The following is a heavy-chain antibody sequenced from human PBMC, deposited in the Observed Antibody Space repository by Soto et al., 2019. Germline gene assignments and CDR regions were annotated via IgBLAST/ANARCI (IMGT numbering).Heavy chain of an antibody. CDR3: ARDGNGMDV. CDR1: GCSVVNGSCP. J-gene: IGHJ6*02. D-gene: IGHD1-26*01. CDR2: IHVSGST. V-gene: IGHV4-61*01. Sequence: SVTMYLTCPVSGCSVVNGSCPWSWLRQPPGKGLEWIGYIHVSGSTNDNPSLKGRVTMSIDTSKNQFSLKLSSVTAADTAVYYRARDGNGMDVWGQGTKVTVSS.